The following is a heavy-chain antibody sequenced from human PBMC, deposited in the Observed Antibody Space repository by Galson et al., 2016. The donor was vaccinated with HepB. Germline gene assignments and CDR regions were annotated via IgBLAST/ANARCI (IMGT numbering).Heavy chain of an antibody. Sequence: SLRLSCAASGLTFSSYEMSWVRQGPGKGLEWVSYIGRSGSPIYYEDSVQGRFTISRDNAKNSLYLQMNSLRAEDTAVYYCARDEVGAAFDSWGQGTLVTVSS. J-gene: IGHJ4*02. CDR2: IGRSGSPI. D-gene: IGHD1-26*01. CDR1: GLTFSSYE. CDR3: ARDEVGAAFDS. V-gene: IGHV3-48*03.